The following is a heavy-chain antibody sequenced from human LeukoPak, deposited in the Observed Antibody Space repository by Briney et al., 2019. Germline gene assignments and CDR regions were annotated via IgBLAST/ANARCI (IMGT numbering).Heavy chain of an antibody. CDR2: IWYDGSNK. CDR1: GFTFSSCN. Sequence: PGGSLKLSWVASGFTFSSCNMHWVRQAPGKGLEWVALIWYDGSNKYYTDSVKGRFTISRDNSKNTLYLQMNSLRAEDTALYYCAKDSNDYGDYNYFDYWGQGTLVTVSS. J-gene: IGHJ4*02. CDR3: AKDSNDYGDYNYFDY. V-gene: IGHV3-33*06. D-gene: IGHD4-17*01.